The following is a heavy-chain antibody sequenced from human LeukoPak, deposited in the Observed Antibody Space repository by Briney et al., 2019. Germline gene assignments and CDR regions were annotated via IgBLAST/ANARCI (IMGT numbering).Heavy chain of an antibody. CDR1: GFTFSSYS. J-gene: IGHJ3*02. CDR2: ISSSSSYI. Sequence: PGGSLRFSCAASGFTFSSYSMNWVRQAPGKGLEWVSSISSSSSYIYYADSVKGRFTISRDNAKNSLYLQMNSLRAEDTAVYYCARDRYQLHAFDIWGQGTMVTVSS. V-gene: IGHV3-21*01. CDR3: ARDRYQLHAFDI. D-gene: IGHD2-2*01.